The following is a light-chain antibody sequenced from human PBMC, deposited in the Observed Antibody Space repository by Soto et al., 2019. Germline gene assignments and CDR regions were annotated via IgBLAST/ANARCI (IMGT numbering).Light chain of an antibody. CDR3: HQYASSPQT. V-gene: IGKV3-20*01. Sequence: EIVLTQSPGTLSLSPGERATLSCRASQSVAKNYFAWYQQEPGQAPRLLIYDASTRATGIPDRFSGSGSGTDFTLTISRLEPEDFAVYYCHQYASSPQTFGQGTKVEIK. CDR2: DAS. J-gene: IGKJ1*01. CDR1: QSVAKNY.